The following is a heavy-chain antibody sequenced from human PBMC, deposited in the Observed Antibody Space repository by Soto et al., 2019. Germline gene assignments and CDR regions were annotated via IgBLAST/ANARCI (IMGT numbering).Heavy chain of an antibody. Sequence: QVQLVQSGAEVKKPGASVKVSCKASGYTFTSYGISWVRQAPGQGLEWMGWISAYNGNTNYAQKLQGRATINTDTSTSTAYMELRSLRSDDTAVYYCARDLWARRTYYYGMDVWGQGTTVTVSS. CDR3: ARDLWARRTYYYGMDV. V-gene: IGHV1-18*01. J-gene: IGHJ6*02. D-gene: IGHD3-10*01. CDR2: ISAYNGNT. CDR1: GYTFTSYG.